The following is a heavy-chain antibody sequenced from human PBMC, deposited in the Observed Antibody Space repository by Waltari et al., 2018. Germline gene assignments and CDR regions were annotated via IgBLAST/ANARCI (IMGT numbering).Heavy chain of an antibody. J-gene: IGHJ3*02. CDR3: ATSVGAREGFDI. CDR1: GYTFPTSG. CDR2: ISADRGDT. Sequence: QVQLKQSGPEMKKPGASVKVSCEASGYTFPTSGISWVRQAPGQGLEWMGWISADRGDTNVAQKLQDRVTMTTDTATRTADMELRSLRSDDTAVYSCATSVGAREGFDIWGQGTMVTVSS. D-gene: IGHD1-26*01. V-gene: IGHV1-18*01.